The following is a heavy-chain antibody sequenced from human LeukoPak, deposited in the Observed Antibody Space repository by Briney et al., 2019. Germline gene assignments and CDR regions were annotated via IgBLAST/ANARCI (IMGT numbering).Heavy chain of an antibody. Sequence: SETLSLTCTVSGGSISSSTYYWGWIRPPPGKGLEWIGSIYYSGSTYYNPSLKSRATMSVDTSKNQVSLKLSSVPAADTAVYYCARGSGPWGQGTLVRVSS. CDR3: ARGSGP. CDR2: IYYSGST. J-gene: IGHJ5*02. D-gene: IGHD3-10*01. CDR1: GGSISSSTYY. V-gene: IGHV4-39*01.